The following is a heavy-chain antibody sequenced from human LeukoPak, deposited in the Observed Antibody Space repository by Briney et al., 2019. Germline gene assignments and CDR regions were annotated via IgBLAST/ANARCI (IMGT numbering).Heavy chain of an antibody. CDR1: GDSISGGDYF. Sequence: SETLSLTCTVSGDSISGGDYFWSWIRQPPGKGLEWIGYIYYSGSTYYNPSLKSRVTISVDTSKNQFSLKLSSVTAADTAVYYCARGSAYDWILYWGQGPLVTVSS. J-gene: IGHJ4*02. V-gene: IGHV4-30-4*01. D-gene: IGHD5-12*01. CDR2: IYYSGST. CDR3: ARGSAYDWILY.